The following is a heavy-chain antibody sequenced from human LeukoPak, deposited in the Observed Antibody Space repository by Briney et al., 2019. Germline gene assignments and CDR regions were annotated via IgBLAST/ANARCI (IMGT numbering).Heavy chain of an antibody. Sequence: VASMKVSCKTSGYTFTRNYVHWVRQAPGQVLEWIGMINPWDGATTYTQKFQGRVTMTRDTSASTVFMGLSSLKSDDTAVFYCTGAPPFSGFVNPTGGFFNYGGQGTLITVSS. CDR3: TGAPPFSGFVNPTGGFFNY. V-gene: IGHV1-46*01. CDR2: INPWDGAT. J-gene: IGHJ4*02. D-gene: IGHD1-1*01. CDR1: GYTFTRNY.